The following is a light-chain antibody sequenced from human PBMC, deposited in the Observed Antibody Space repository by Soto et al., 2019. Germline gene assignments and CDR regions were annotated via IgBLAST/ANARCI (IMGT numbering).Light chain of an antibody. Sequence: EIVLTQSPGTLSLSPGERATLSCRASQSVSSNYLAWYQQKPGQAPRPLIYGASSRATGIPDRFSGSGAGTDFTLTIGRLESEDFAVYYCQQRSNWPLTFGGGTKVDIK. CDR1: QSVSSNY. CDR3: QQRSNWPLT. J-gene: IGKJ4*01. CDR2: GAS. V-gene: IGKV3D-20*02.